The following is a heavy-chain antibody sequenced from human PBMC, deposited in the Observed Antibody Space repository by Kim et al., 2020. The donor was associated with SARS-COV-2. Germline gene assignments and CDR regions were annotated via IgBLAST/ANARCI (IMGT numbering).Heavy chain of an antibody. CDR3: ARHFQPFYYYDSSGYSHNWFDP. D-gene: IGHD3-22*01. CDR2: IYYSGST. J-gene: IGHJ5*02. Sequence: SETLSLTCTVSGGSISSSSYYWGWIRQPPGKGLEWIGSIYYSGSTYYNPSLKSRVTISVDTSKNQFSLKLSSVTAADTAVYYCARHFQPFYYYDSSGYSHNWFDPLGQGTLVTVSS. V-gene: IGHV4-39*01. CDR1: GGSISSSSYY.